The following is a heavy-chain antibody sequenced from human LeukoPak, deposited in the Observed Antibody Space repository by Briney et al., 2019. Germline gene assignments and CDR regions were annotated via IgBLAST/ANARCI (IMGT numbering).Heavy chain of an antibody. D-gene: IGHD3-10*01. V-gene: IGHV4-34*01. CDR1: GGSFSGYY. CDR2: INHSGST. CDR3: ARGRRIPITMVRGVRDFDY. Sequence: PSETLSLTCAVYGGSFSGYYWSWVRQPPGKGLEWIGEINHSGSTNYNPSLKSRVTISVDTSKNQFSLKLSSVTAADTAVYYCARGRRIPITMVRGVRDFDYWGQGTLVTVSS. J-gene: IGHJ4*02.